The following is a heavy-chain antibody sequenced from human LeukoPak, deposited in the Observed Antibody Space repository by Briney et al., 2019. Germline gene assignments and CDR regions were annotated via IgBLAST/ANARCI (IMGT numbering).Heavy chain of an antibody. J-gene: IGHJ6*03. CDR2: ISYDESNT. Sequence: GGSLRLSCAASGFTFSSYAMHWVRQAPGKGLEWVALISYDESNTFYADSVKGRFTISRDNSKNTLYLQMNSLRAEDTALYYCAKDKGLRGTSYMDVWGKGTTVTISS. V-gene: IGHV3-30*04. CDR3: AKDKGLRGTSYMDV. CDR1: GFTFSSYA. D-gene: IGHD3-16*01.